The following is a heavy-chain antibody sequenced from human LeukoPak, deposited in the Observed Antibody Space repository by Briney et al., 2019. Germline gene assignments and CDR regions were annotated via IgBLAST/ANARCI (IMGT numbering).Heavy chain of an antibody. CDR1: GFTVSSNY. CDR2: IYSGGST. D-gene: IGHD3-22*01. V-gene: IGHV3-66*01. J-gene: IGHJ3*02. Sequence: GGSLRLSCAASGFTVSSNYMSWVRQAPGKGLEWVSVIYSGGSTYYADSVKGRFTVSRDNSKNTLYLQMNSLRAEDTAVYYCTRAPFTYDSSGDSFDIWGQGTMVTVSS. CDR3: TRAPFTYDSSGDSFDI.